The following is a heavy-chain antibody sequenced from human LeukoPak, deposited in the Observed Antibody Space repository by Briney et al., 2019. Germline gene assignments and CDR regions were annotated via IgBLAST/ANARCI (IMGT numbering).Heavy chain of an antibody. D-gene: IGHD1-26*01. Sequence: SVKVSCKASGGTFSSYAISWVRQAPGQGLEWMGRIIPIFGTANYAQKFQGRVTITMDESTSTAYMELSSLRSEDTAVYYCARDVPSRNSGNKGLYSYWGQGTLVTVSS. J-gene: IGHJ4*02. V-gene: IGHV1-69*05. CDR2: IIPIFGTA. CDR3: ARDVPSRNSGNKGLYSY. CDR1: GGTFSSYA.